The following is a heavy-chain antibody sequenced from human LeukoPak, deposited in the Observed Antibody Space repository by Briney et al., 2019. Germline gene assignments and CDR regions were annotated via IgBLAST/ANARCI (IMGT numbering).Heavy chain of an antibody. J-gene: IGHJ4*02. V-gene: IGHV4-59*01. CDR2: IYYGGST. D-gene: IGHD5-12*01. Sequence: PSETLSLTCTVSGGSISSYYWSWIRQPPGKGLEWIGYIYYGGSTNYNPSLKSRVTISVDTSKNQFSLRLISVTAADTAVYYCARLGTNLDYWGQGTLVTVSS. CDR1: GGSISSYY. CDR3: ARLGTNLDY.